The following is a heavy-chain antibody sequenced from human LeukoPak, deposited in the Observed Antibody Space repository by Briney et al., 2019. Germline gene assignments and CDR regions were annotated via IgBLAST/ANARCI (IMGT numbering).Heavy chain of an antibody. Sequence: GGSLRLSCAASGFTFSSSWMHWVRQAPGKGLVWVSRINSDGSLTNYADSVKGRFTIFRDNAKNTLYLQMNSLRAEDTAVYYCAELGITMIGGVWGKGTTVTISS. V-gene: IGHV3-74*01. CDR1: GFTFSSSW. J-gene: IGHJ6*04. CDR2: INSDGSLT. D-gene: IGHD3-10*02. CDR3: AELGITMIGGV.